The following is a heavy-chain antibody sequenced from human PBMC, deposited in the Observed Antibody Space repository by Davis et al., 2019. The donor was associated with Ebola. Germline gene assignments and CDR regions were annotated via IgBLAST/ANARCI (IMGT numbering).Heavy chain of an antibody. CDR3: AKYAGVCPGTGCYFDY. J-gene: IGHJ4*02. V-gene: IGHV3-23*01. Sequence: PGGSLRLSCGVSGFTFNNYAMGWARQAPGKGLEWVSSSFVGGATYYADSVKGRFTISRDTSRDTMYLQMNSLRAEDTAVYYCAKYAGVCPGTGCYFDYWGQGALVTVSS. D-gene: IGHD1-7*01. CDR1: GFTFNNYA. CDR2: SSFVGGAT.